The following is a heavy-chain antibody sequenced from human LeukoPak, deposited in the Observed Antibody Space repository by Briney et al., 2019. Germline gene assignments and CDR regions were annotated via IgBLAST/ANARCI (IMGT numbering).Heavy chain of an antibody. Sequence: ASVKVSCKASGYTFTSYGISWVRQAPGQGLEWMGWISAYNGNTNYAQKLQGRVTMTTDTSTSRAYMELRSLRSDDTALYHCATVLQNYDILTGYYNGYWFDPWGQGTLVTVSS. D-gene: IGHD3-9*01. CDR2: ISAYNGNT. V-gene: IGHV1-18*01. CDR3: ATVLQNYDILTGYYNGYWFDP. J-gene: IGHJ5*02. CDR1: GYTFTSYG.